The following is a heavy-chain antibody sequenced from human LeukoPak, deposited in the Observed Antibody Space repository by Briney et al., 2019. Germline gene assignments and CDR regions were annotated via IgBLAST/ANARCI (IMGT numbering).Heavy chain of an antibody. V-gene: IGHV3-11*01. J-gene: IGHJ4*02. CDR3: ARGLAYCGGDCFDY. D-gene: IGHD2-21*01. CDR2: ISSSGSTI. Sequence: GGSLRLSCEASGFTFSDYYMSWMRQAPGQGLGWVSCISSSGSTIYYAESVQGRFTISRDNAKTSLYLQMDSLRAEDTAVYYCARGLAYCGGDCFDYWGQGTLVTVSS. CDR1: GFTFSDYY.